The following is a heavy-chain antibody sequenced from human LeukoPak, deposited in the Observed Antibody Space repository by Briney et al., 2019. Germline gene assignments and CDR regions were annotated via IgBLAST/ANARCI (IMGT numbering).Heavy chain of an antibody. D-gene: IGHD3-10*01. V-gene: IGHV4-30-2*01. CDR2: IYHSGST. J-gene: IGHJ6*02. CDR1: GGSISSGGYS. Sequence: PSQTLSLTCAVSGGSISSGGYSWSWIRQPPGKGLEWIGYIYHSGSTYYNPSLKSRVTISVDRSKNQFSLKLSSVTAADTAVYYCARDTITPGDYYYYGMDVWGQGTTVTVSS. CDR3: ARDTITPGDYYYYGMDV.